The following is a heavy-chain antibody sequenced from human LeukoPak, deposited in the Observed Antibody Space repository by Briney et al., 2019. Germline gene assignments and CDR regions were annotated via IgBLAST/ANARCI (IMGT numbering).Heavy chain of an antibody. D-gene: IGHD2-15*01. CDR1: GFTFSSYW. Sequence: GGSLRLSCAASGFTFSSYWMSWVRQAPGKGLEWVANIKQDGSEKYYVDSVKGRFTISRDNAKTSLYLQMNSLRAEDTAVYYCARVVVVVAAVAFDIWGQGTMVTVSS. J-gene: IGHJ3*02. CDR2: IKQDGSEK. CDR3: ARVVVVVAAVAFDI. V-gene: IGHV3-7*01.